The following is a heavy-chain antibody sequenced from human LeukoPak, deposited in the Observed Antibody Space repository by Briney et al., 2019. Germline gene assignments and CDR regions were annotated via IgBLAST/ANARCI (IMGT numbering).Heavy chain of an antibody. CDR1: GYTFTSYG. D-gene: IGHD3-22*01. CDR3: ASIDSSGYYGDY. J-gene: IGHJ4*02. CDR2: ISAYNGNT. Sequence: GASVKVSCKASGYTFTSYGISWVRQAPGQGLEWMGWISAYNGNTNYAQKLQGRVTTTTDTSTSTAYMELRSLRSDDTAVYYCASIDSSGYYGDYWGQGTLVTVSS. V-gene: IGHV1-18*01.